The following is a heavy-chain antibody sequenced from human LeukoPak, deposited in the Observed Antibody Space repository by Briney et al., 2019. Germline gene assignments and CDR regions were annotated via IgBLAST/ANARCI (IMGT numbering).Heavy chain of an antibody. CDR3: AKAPTKEEEWLLLNYFDY. CDR2: ISGSGTRT. Sequence: PGGSLRLSCVGSGFTLSSYAMSWVRQAPGKGLEWVSAISGSGTRTYYADSVKGRFTISRDNPKNTLYLQMNSLRAEDTAVYYCAKAPTKEEEWLLLNYFDYWGQGTLVTVSS. J-gene: IGHJ4*02. D-gene: IGHD3-22*01. V-gene: IGHV3-23*01. CDR1: GFTLSSYA.